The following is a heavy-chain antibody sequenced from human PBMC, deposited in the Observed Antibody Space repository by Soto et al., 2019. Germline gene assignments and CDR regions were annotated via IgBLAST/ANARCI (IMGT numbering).Heavy chain of an antibody. CDR1: GFTFSSYG. CDR2: ISYDGSNK. Sequence: QVQLVESGGGVVQPGRSLRLSCAASGFTFSSYGMHWVRQAPGKGLEWVAFISYDGSNKYYADSVKGGFTISRDHSKNTLYRQMSSLRAEDTAVYYCANDRRDYYGSGSLDYWGQGTLVTVSS. J-gene: IGHJ4*02. V-gene: IGHV3-30*18. D-gene: IGHD3-10*01. CDR3: ANDRRDYYGSGSLDY.